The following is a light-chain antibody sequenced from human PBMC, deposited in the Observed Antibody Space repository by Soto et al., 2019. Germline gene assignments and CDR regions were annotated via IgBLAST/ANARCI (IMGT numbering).Light chain of an antibody. CDR2: EVT. V-gene: IGLV2-8*01. J-gene: IGLJ3*02. Sequence: QSALTQPPSASGSPGQSVTISCTGTSSDVGAYNYVSWYQQHAGKAPKLVIYEVTKRPSGVPDRFSGSKSANTASLTVSWLQAEDEADYYCSSFASSNTWVFGGGTTLTVL. CDR1: SSDVGAYNY. CDR3: SSFASSNTWV.